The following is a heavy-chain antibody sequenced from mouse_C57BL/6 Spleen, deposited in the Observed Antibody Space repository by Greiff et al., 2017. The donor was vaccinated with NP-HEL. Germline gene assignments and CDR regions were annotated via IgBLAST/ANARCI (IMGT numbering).Heavy chain of an antibody. CDR2: ISDGGSYT. Sequence: EVKVVESGGGLVKPGGSLKLSCAASGFTFSSYAMSWVRQTPEKRLEWVATISDGGSYTYYPDNVKGRFTISRDNAKNNLYLQMSHLKSEDTAMYYCARERGSSFWYFDVWGTGTTVTVSS. J-gene: IGHJ1*03. CDR3: ARERGSSFWYFDV. CDR1: GFTFSSYA. D-gene: IGHD1-1*01. V-gene: IGHV5-4*01.